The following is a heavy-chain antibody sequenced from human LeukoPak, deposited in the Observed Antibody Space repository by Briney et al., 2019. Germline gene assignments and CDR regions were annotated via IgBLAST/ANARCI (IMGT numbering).Heavy chain of an antibody. D-gene: IGHD5-18*01. CDR1: GFTFSTDW. V-gene: IGHV3-7*01. J-gene: IGHJ4*02. CDR2: IKEDGSDK. CDR3: ARDVGYFRFDY. Sequence: GGSLRLSCAASGFTFSTDWMTWVRQAPGKGLEWGANIKEDGSDKYYVDSVKGRFTISRDNAKNSLYLQMNNLRAEDTAVYYCARDVGYFRFDYWGQGTLVTVSS.